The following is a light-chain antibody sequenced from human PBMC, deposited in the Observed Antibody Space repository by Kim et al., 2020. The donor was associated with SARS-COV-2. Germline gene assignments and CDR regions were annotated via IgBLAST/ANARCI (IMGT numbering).Light chain of an antibody. CDR3: TSFATTKTWV. V-gene: IGLV2-14*01. CDR1: SSDLGAYNF. Sequence: QSALTQPASVSGSPGQSITISCSGTSSDLGAYNFVSWFQQHPGKAPKLIIYDVNKRPSGVSDRFSGSKSGSTASLTISGLQAEDEADYYCTSFATTKTWVFGGGTQLTVL. J-gene: IGLJ3*02. CDR2: DVN.